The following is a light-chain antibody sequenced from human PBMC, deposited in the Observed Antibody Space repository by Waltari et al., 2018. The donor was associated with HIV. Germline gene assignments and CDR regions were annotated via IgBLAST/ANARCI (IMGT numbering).Light chain of an antibody. Sequence: QSALTQTASVSASPGQSITISCTGINNAIGADKSVSWYQQQPGKVPKLLIYDVTNRPGGVSGRFSGSKSVNTASLTISWLQPDDEADYYCGSSTNSNIVLFGGGTKLTVL. CDR1: NNAIGADKS. J-gene: IGLJ2*01. CDR3: GSSTNSNIVL. CDR2: DVT. V-gene: IGLV2-14*01.